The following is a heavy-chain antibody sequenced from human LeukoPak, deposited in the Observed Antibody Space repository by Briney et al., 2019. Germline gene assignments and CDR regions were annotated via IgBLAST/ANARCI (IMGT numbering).Heavy chain of an antibody. J-gene: IGHJ4*02. D-gene: IGHD3-22*01. CDR2: INWNGGST. CDR1: GFTFDDYS. CDR3: ARAPTDYYDSSGYYFVHFDY. Sequence: GGSLRLSCAASGFTFDDYSMSWVRQAPGKGLEWVSGINWNGGSTGYADSVKGRFTISRDNAKNSLYLQMNSLRAEDTALYYCARAPTDYYDSSGYYFVHFDYWGQGTLVTVSS. V-gene: IGHV3-20*04.